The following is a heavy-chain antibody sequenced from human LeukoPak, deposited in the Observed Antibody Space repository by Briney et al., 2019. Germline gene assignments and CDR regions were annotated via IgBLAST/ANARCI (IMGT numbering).Heavy chain of an antibody. V-gene: IGHV4-4*07. CDR2: IYSSGKN. CDR3: ARDEGQLAGYYDY. J-gene: IGHJ4*02. CDR1: GGSISSYY. D-gene: IGHD6-6*01. Sequence: PSETLSLTCTVSGGSISSYYWSWIRQPAGKGLEWIGRIYSSGKNNYNPSLKSRVTMSVDTSKNQFSLKLSSVTAADTAVYYYARDEGQLAGYYDYWGQGTLVTVSS.